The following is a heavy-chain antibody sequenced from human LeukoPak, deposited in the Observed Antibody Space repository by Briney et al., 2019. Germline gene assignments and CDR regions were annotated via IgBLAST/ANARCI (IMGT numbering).Heavy chain of an antibody. CDR3: AKVEELDYYYYGMDV. CDR2: ISGSGGST. CDR1: GFTFSSYA. J-gene: IGHJ6*02. Sequence: GGSLRLSCAASGFTFSSYAMSWARQAPGKGLEWVSAISGSGGSTYYADSVKGRFTISRDNSKNTLYLQMNSLRAEDTAVYYCAKVEELDYYYYGMDVWGQGTTVSVSS. V-gene: IGHV3-23*01. D-gene: IGHD1-26*01.